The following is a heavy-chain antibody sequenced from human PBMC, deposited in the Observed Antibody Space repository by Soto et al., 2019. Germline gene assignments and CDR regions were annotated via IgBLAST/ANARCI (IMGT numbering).Heavy chain of an antibody. V-gene: IGHV3-23*01. CDR3: AIPRRGGGFGGMDV. Sequence: EVRLLESGGNLVQPGGSLRLSCAASGFTFGTYALSWVRQAPGKGLEWVSAISGIDGSTYYADSVEGRFTISRDNSKNPQHLQMNSLAVADTALYYCAIPRRGGGFGGMDVWGQGTTVRVSS. CDR2: ISGIDGST. CDR1: GFTFGTYA. D-gene: IGHD3-16*01. J-gene: IGHJ6*02.